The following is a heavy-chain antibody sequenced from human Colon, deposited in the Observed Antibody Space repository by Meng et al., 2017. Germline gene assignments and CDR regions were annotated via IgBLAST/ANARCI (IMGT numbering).Heavy chain of an antibody. V-gene: IGHV1-69*08. D-gene: IGHD6-19*01. CDR2: IISVVGTT. Sequence: QVQLVQSGAEVKKPGSSVKVSCKASGGTFSSYTISWVRQAPGQGLEWMGGIISVVGTTNYAPKFQDRVTITADGSRDTFYMELTSLSSDDTAVYYCARDVSSGGTHCLDYWGQGTLVTVSS. J-gene: IGHJ4*02. CDR1: GGTFSSYT. CDR3: ARDVSSGGTHCLDY.